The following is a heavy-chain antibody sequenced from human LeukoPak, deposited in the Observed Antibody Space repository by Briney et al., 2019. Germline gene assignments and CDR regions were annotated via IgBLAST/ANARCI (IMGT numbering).Heavy chain of an antibody. Sequence: ASVKVSCKASVYTFTGYYMHWVRQAPGQGLEWMGWINPNIGGTNYAQKFQGRVTMTRHTSISTAYMELSRLRPDDTAVYYCARGPPWGYYMDVWGKGTTVTVSS. CDR2: INPNIGGT. J-gene: IGHJ6*03. CDR1: VYTFTGYY. D-gene: IGHD7-27*01. V-gene: IGHV1-2*02. CDR3: ARGPPWGYYMDV.